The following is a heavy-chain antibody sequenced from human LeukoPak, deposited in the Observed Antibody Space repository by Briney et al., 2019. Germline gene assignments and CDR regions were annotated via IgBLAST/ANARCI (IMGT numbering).Heavy chain of an antibody. CDR2: IRYDGSNK. Sequence: GGSLRLSCAASGFTFSSYGMHWLRQAPGKGLAWVAFIRYDGSNKYYADSVKGRFTISSHNAKTSLYLQMNSLRAEDTALYYCARSSNRASDLWGQGTLVTVSS. J-gene: IGHJ4*02. D-gene: IGHD2/OR15-2a*01. CDR1: GFTFSSYG. V-gene: IGHV3-30*02. CDR3: ARSSNRASDL.